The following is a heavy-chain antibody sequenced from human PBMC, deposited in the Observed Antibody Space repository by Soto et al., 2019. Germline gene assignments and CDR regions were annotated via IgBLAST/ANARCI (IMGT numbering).Heavy chain of an antibody. CDR1: GFTFSSYG. V-gene: IGHV3-30*18. CDR3: AKADAYEDWYFDL. Sequence: QVQLVESGGGVVQPGRSLRLSCAASGFTFSSYGMHWVRQAPGKGLEWVAVISYDGSNKYYADSVKGRFTISRDNSKNTLYLQMNSLRAEDTAVYYCAKADAYEDWYFDLWGRGTLVTVSS. CDR2: ISYDGSNK. D-gene: IGHD5-12*01. J-gene: IGHJ2*01.